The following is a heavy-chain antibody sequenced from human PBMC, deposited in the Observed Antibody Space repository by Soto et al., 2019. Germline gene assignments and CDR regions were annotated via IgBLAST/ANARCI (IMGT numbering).Heavy chain of an antibody. CDR1: GFTFSSYG. D-gene: IGHD5-12*01. V-gene: IGHV3-30*18. CDR2: ISYDGSSK. CDR3: AKDHYSGYDLYYYNYGLDV. J-gene: IGHJ6*02. Sequence: RLSCAASGFTFSSYGLHWVRQAPGKGLEWVALISYDGSSKYYADSVKGRFIISRDNFRNTLYLQMNSLRAEDTAVYFCAKDHYSGYDLYYYNYGLDVWGQGTTVTVSS.